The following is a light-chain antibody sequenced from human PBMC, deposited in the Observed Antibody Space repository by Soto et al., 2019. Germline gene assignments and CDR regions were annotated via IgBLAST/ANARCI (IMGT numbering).Light chain of an antibody. CDR3: QQLNSYPLT. CDR2: AAS. V-gene: IGKV1-9*01. J-gene: IGKJ4*01. Sequence: DIQLTQSPSFLSASVGVRVIITCRGSQGISSYLAWYQQKPGKAPKLLIYAASNLQSGVPSRFSGSGSGTEFTLTISSLQPEDFATYYCQQLNSYPLTFGGGTKVEIK. CDR1: QGISSY.